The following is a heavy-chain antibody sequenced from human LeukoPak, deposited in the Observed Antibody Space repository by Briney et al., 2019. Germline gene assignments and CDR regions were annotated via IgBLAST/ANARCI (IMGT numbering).Heavy chain of an antibody. D-gene: IGHD3-22*01. J-gene: IGHJ4*02. Sequence: GRSLRLSCAASGFTFDDYTMHWVRQAPGKGLEWVSGISWNSGSIGYADSVKGRFTISRDNAKNSLYLQMNSLRAEDTALYYCAKDSSGYYSWYDYWGQGTLVTVSS. CDR2: ISWNSGSI. CDR1: GFTFDDYT. V-gene: IGHV3-9*01. CDR3: AKDSSGYYSWYDY.